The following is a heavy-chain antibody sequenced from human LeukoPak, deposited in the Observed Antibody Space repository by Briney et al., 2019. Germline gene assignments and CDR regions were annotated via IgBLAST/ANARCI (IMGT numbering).Heavy chain of an antibody. Sequence: GESLKISCQGSGYRFVSYWIAWVRQKPGKGLEWMGIIYPGDSETRYSPSFQGQVTFSVDKSTSTAYLHWSSMNASDTAIYYCARTTMNRGGLDPWGQGTLVTVSS. CDR3: ARTTMNRGGLDP. CDR1: GYRFVSYW. J-gene: IGHJ5*02. V-gene: IGHV5-51*01. CDR2: IYPGDSET. D-gene: IGHD3-16*01.